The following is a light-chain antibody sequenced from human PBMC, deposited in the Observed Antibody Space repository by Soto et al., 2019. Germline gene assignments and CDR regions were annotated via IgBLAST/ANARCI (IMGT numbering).Light chain of an antibody. Sequence: DIPMTQSPSSLSASVGDRVTITCRASQGISNYLAWYQQKPGKVPKLLLYAASTLQSGVPSRFSGSGSGTDFTLTINSLQPEDVATYYCQKYTSGPRTFGQGTKVEIK. CDR1: QGISNY. V-gene: IGKV1-27*01. CDR2: AAS. J-gene: IGKJ1*01. CDR3: QKYTSGPRT.